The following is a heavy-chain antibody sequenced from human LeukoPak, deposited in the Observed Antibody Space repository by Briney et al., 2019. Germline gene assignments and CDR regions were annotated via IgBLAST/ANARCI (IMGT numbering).Heavy chain of an antibody. Sequence: PSETLSLTCTVSGGSISSSSYYWGWIRQPPGKGLEWIGSIYYSGSTYYNPSLKSRVTISVDTSKNQFSLKLSSVTAADTAVYYCARSPSSWYCFDYWGQGTLVTVSS. CDR2: IYYSGST. D-gene: IGHD6-13*01. CDR3: ARSPSSWYCFDY. J-gene: IGHJ4*02. V-gene: IGHV4-39*07. CDR1: GGSISSSSYY.